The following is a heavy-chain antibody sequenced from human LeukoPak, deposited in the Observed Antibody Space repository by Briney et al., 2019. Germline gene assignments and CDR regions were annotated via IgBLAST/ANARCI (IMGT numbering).Heavy chain of an antibody. CDR3: AREPLHAKPWNWFDP. J-gene: IGHJ5*02. D-gene: IGHD2-2*01. CDR1: GGSISSGSYY. Sequence: PSETLSLTCTVSGGSISSGSYYWSWIRQPAGKGLEWIGRIYTSGSTNYNPSLKSRVTISVDTSKNQFSLKLSSVTAADTAVYYCAREPLHAKPWNWFDPWGQGTLVTVSS. CDR2: IYTSGST. V-gene: IGHV4-61*02.